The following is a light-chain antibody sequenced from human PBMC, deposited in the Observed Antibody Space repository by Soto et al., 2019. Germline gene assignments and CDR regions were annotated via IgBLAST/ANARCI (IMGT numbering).Light chain of an antibody. V-gene: IGKV3-11*01. Sequence: EVVLIQSPATLSLSPGERATLSCRASQSVNTYLAWYQHKPGQAPRLLIYDASNRASGIPARFSGRGSETDFTLTISSLAPEYSAVYYCQQRAYWASLSFGGGTKVEI. CDR2: DAS. CDR1: QSVNTY. J-gene: IGKJ4*01. CDR3: QQRAYWASLS.